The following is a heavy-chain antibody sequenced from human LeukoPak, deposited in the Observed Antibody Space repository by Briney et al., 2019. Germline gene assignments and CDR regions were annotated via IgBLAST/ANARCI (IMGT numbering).Heavy chain of an antibody. Sequence: SVKVSCKASGGTFSSYAISWVRQAPGQGLEWMGGIIPIFGTANYAQKFQGRVTITTDESTSTAYMELSSLRSEDTAVYYWARTTVTKGNYYYYMDVWGKGTTVTVSS. CDR2: IIPIFGTA. V-gene: IGHV1-69*05. D-gene: IGHD4-17*01. J-gene: IGHJ6*03. CDR3: ARTTVTKGNYYYYMDV. CDR1: GGTFSSYA.